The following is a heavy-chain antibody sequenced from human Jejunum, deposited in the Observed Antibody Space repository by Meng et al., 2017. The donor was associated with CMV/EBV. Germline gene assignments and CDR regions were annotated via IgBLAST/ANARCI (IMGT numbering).Heavy chain of an antibody. CDR3: ARGSSNGWQPFDY. CDR2: IIAILKTP. D-gene: IGHD6-19*01. CDR1: GGSSNKYA. Sequence: QVQLVQSGTDVKKPXXXXXVXCKSSGGSSNKYAISWVRQAPGQGPEWMGGIIAILKTPSYAPKFQGRLTITADASTGTTDMELSSLTSDDTAVYYCARGSSNGWQPFDYWGQGTLGTVSS. V-gene: IGHV1-69*11. J-gene: IGHJ4*02.